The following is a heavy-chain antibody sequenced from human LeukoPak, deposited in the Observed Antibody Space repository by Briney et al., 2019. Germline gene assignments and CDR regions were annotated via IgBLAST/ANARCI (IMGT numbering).Heavy chain of an antibody. Sequence: GGSLRLSCAASGFTVSSNYMSWVRHAPGKGLERVSVIYSGGSTYYADSVKGRFTISRDNSKNTLYLQMNSLRAEDTAVYYCARDNYYDSQPDWGQGTLVTVSS. V-gene: IGHV3-53*01. CDR2: IYSGGST. CDR1: GFTVSSNY. J-gene: IGHJ4*02. D-gene: IGHD3-22*01. CDR3: ARDNYYDSQPD.